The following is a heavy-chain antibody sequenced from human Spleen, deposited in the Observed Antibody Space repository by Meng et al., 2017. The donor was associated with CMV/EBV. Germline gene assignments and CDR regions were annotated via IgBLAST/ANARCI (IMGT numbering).Heavy chain of an antibody. CDR1: GYSFTSYW. CDR2: IYPGASDT. D-gene: IGHD6-19*01. Sequence: GGSLRLSCKGSGYSFTSYWIGGVRQMPGKGLEWMGIIYPGASDTRYRPSFQGQVSISADKSISTAYLQWSSLKASDTAMYYCARSGGWGTYYYYGMDVWGQGTTVTVSS. CDR3: ARSGGWGTYYYYGMDV. J-gene: IGHJ6*02. V-gene: IGHV5-51*01.